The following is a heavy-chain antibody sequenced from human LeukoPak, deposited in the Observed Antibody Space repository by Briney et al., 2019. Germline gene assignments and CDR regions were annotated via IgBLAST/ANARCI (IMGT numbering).Heavy chain of an antibody. CDR3: ARIPRVGIAVAGASYFDY. D-gene: IGHD6-19*01. Sequence: GESLKISCKGSGYSFTSYWIGWVRQMPGKGLEWMGIIYPGDSDTRYSPSFQGQVTISADKPISTAYLQWSSLKASDTAMYYCARIPRVGIAVAGASYFDYWGQGTLVTVSS. CDR1: GYSFTSYW. J-gene: IGHJ4*02. V-gene: IGHV5-51*04. CDR2: IYPGDSDT.